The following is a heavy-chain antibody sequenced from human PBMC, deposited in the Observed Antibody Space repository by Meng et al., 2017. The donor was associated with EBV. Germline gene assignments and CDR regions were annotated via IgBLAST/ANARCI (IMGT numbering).Heavy chain of an antibody. J-gene: IGHJ4*02. CDR3: ARVSPKRYFDSVAPPDY. V-gene: IGHV4-34*01. Sequence: QVQLQQWGAGLLKPSETLSPSFAVFGGSVNGYFWSWIRQHPGKGLEWIGELHHSGSTNYNPSLKSRLRISVDTSKNQFSLNLTSVTAADTAVYYCARVSPKRYFDSVAPPDYWGQGTLVTVSS. CDR1: GGSVNGYF. D-gene: IGHD3-9*01. CDR2: LHHSGST.